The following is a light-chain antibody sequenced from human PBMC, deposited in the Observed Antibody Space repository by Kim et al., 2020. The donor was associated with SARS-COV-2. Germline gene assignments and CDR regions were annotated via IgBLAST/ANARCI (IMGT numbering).Light chain of an antibody. V-gene: IGKV3-20*01. J-gene: IGKJ1*01. CDR2: TAS. CDR1: QSVTSNY. CDR3: PQYGYPTRT. Sequence: SPGETATLSCRASQSVTSNYLAWFQHKPGQAPRLLISTASPRATGIPDRFSGSGSGTYFTLTLRRLEPEDFAVYYCPQYGYPTRTFGQGTKVDI.